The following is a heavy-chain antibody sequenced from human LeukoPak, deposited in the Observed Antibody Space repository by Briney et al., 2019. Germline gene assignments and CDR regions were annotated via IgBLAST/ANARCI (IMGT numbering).Heavy chain of an antibody. CDR2: ISDYNGAT. J-gene: IGHJ4*02. CDR1: GYTFTSYG. CDR3: ARSPSSSGWYADY. D-gene: IGHD6-19*01. V-gene: IGHV1-18*01. Sequence: GASVKVSCKASGYTFTSYGISWVRQAPGQGLEWMGWISDYNGATNYAQKLQGRVTITTDTSANTAYMELRSLTSDDTAVYYCARSPSSSGWYADYWGLGTLVTVSS.